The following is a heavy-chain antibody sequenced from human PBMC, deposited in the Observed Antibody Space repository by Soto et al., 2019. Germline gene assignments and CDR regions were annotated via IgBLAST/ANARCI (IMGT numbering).Heavy chain of an antibody. CDR1: GYTFTSYD. D-gene: IGHD4-17*01. CDR2: MNPNSGNT. CDR3: ASFSGDYPLDY. V-gene: IGHV1-8*01. Sequence: ASVKVSCKASGYTFTSYDINWVRQAAGQGLEWMGWMNPNSGNTDYAQKFQGRVTMTTNTSMSTAYMELNSLRSDDTAVYYCASFSGDYPLDYWGQGTLVTVSS. J-gene: IGHJ4*02.